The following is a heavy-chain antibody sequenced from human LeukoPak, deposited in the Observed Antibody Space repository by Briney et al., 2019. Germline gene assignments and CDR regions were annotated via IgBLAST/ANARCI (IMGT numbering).Heavy chain of an antibody. D-gene: IGHD4/OR15-4a*01. CDR3: ASDYLYYYLDV. Sequence: GGSLRLSCAASGFTFSIYAMNWVRQASGKGLEWVSAISDSGSSTYYADSVKGRFTISRDNSKNTLYLRMNSLRAEDTAVYYCASDYLYYYLDVWGKGTTVTVS. J-gene: IGHJ6*03. CDR2: ISDSGSST. V-gene: IGHV3-23*01. CDR1: GFTFSIYA.